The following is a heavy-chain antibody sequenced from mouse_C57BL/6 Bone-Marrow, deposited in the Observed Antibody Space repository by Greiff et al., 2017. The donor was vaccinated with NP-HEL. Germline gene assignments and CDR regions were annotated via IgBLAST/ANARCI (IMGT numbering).Heavy chain of an antibody. V-gene: IGHV5-17*01. Sequence: EVKLVESGGGLVKPGGSLKLSCAASGFTFSDYGMHWVRQAPKKGLAWVAYISSGSSTIYYADTVKGRFTISRDKAKNTLFLQMTSLMSEVTTMYYCARGELFYWCFDVWGTGTTVTVSS. CDR1: GFTFSDYG. CDR2: ISSGSSTI. J-gene: IGHJ1*03. CDR3: ARGELFYWCFDV.